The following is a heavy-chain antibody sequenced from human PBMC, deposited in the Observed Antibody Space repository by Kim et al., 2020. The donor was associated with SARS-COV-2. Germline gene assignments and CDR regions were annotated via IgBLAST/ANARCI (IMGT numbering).Heavy chain of an antibody. CDR3: ARRSSLSGSCDS. Sequence: DYALSVRSRITTNSDASKNQFSLQLNSVTPEDTAVYYCARRSSLSGSCDSWGQGTLVTVSS. V-gene: IGHV6-1*01. J-gene: IGHJ4*02. D-gene: IGHD2-15*01.